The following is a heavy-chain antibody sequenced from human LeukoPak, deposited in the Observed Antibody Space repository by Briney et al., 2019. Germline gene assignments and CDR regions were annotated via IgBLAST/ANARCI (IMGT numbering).Heavy chain of an antibody. CDR1: GYTFTGYY. D-gene: IGHD6-19*01. J-gene: IGHJ4*02. Sequence: ASVKVSCKASGYTFTGYYMHWVRQAPGQGLEWMGWINPNSGGTNYAQKFQGRVTVTRDTSISTAYMELSRLRSDDTAVYYCARVARGIAVAGTGVDYWGQGTLVTVSS. CDR2: INPNSGGT. V-gene: IGHV1-2*02. CDR3: ARVARGIAVAGTGVDY.